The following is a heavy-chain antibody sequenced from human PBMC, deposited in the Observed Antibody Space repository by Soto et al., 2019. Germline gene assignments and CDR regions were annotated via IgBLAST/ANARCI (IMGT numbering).Heavy chain of an antibody. J-gene: IGHJ4*02. V-gene: IGHV3-23*01. D-gene: IGHD3-22*01. CDR3: ARGMYYYDSSGYRLFDY. CDR2: ISVSGGTT. Sequence: GGSLRLSCAASGFTFRNFAMNWVRQAPGKGLEWVSGISVSGGTTYYADSVRGRFTVSRDNSKNSVFLQMNSLRAEDTAVYFCARGMYYYDSSGYRLFDYWGQGTLVTVSS. CDR1: GFTFRNFA.